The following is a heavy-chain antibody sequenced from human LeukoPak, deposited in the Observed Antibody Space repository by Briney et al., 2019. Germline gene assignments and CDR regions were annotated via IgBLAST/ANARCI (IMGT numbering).Heavy chain of an antibody. CDR1: GLTVSSNY. J-gene: IGHJ4*02. D-gene: IGHD3-10*01. CDR2: MYSGGSK. V-gene: IGHV3-66*01. Sequence: PGGSLRLSCTASGLTVSSNYMSWVRQPPGKGLEWVSVMYSGGSKYYADSVKGRFTISRDNSQNTVYLQMNSLRSDDTAVYYCFVGPHPYDSGDWPPNWGQGTLVTVSS. CDR3: FVGPHPYDSGDWPPN.